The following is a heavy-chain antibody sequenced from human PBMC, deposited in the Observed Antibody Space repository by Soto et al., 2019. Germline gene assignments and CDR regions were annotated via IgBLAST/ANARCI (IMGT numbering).Heavy chain of an antibody. Sequence: PGGSLRLSCAFSVFNVGDYEMNCARHSPGQGLEWVAVISYDGSNVHYADSVKGRFTISRDASKNTVYLQLNSLRTEDTAVYYCARGSSSSWDYFEYWGQGTLVTVSS. D-gene: IGHD6-13*01. CDR1: VFNVGDYE. CDR3: ARGSSSSWDYFEY. CDR2: ISYDGSNV. V-gene: IGHV3-30*03. J-gene: IGHJ4*02.